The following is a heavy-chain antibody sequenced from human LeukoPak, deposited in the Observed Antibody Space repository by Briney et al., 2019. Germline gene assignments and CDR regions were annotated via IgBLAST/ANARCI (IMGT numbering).Heavy chain of an antibody. CDR1: GDSISSSNW. V-gene: IGHV4-4*02. Sequence: SGTLSLTCTVSGDSISSSNWWSWVRQPPGKGLEWIGEIYHSGSTNYNPSLKSRVTISVDKSKNQFSLQLNFVTPEDTAVYYCAREAPDENYESSVPDAFDVWGQGTMVTVSS. D-gene: IGHD3-22*01. CDR2: IYHSGST. J-gene: IGHJ3*01. CDR3: AREAPDENYESSVPDAFDV.